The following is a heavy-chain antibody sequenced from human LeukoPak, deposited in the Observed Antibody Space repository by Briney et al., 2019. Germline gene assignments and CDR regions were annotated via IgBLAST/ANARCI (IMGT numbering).Heavy chain of an antibody. CDR1: GYSISSGYY. J-gene: IGHJ4*02. V-gene: IGHV4-38-2*01. CDR3: ARFSDGYSLGGYYFDY. Sequence: SETLSLTCAVSGYSISSGYYWGWIRQPPGKGLEWIGAIYRSGNTYYNPSLKSRVTISVDTTKNQLSLKLSSVTAADTAAYYCARFSDGYSLGGYYFDYWGQGTLATVSS. CDR2: IYRSGNT. D-gene: IGHD5-24*01.